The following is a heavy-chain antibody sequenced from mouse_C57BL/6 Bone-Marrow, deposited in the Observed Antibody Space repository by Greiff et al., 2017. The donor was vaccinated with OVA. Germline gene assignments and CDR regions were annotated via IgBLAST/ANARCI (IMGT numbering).Heavy chain of an antibody. D-gene: IGHD1-1*01. J-gene: IGHJ2*01. CDR1: FSPFTSYW. Sequence: QVQLQQPGTELVQPGASVTLSFPASFSPFTSYWMHWVKQRPGQGLEWIGNINPSNGGTNYNEKFKSKATLTVDKSSSTAYMQLISLTSEDSAVYYCARSYPLYYGSSYGYWGQGTTLTVSS. V-gene: IGHV1-53*01. CDR2: INPSNGGT. CDR3: ARSYPLYYGSSYGY.